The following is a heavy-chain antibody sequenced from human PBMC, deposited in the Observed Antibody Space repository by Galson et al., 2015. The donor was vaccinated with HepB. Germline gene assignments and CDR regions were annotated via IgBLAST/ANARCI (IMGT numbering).Heavy chain of an antibody. CDR3: ARVSFGLVPAGGWFDP. Sequence: SVKVSCKASGGTFSSYAISWVRQAPGQGLEWMGGIIPIFGTANYAQKFQGRVTITADESTSTAYMELSSLRSEDTAVYYCARVSFGLVPAGGWFDPWGQGTLVTVSS. CDR2: IIPIFGTA. CDR1: GGTFSSYA. V-gene: IGHV1-69*13. D-gene: IGHD2-2*01. J-gene: IGHJ5*02.